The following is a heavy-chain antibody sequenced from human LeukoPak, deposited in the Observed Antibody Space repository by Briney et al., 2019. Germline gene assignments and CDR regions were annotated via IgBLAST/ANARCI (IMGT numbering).Heavy chain of an antibody. CDR3: ARNPPTGGYFDY. D-gene: IGHD1-14*01. V-gene: IGHV1-69*13. J-gene: IGHJ4*02. CDR2: IIPIFGTA. CDR1: GGTFSSYA. Sequence: GASVKVSCKASGGTFSSYAISWVRQAPGQGLEWMGGIIPIFGTANYAQKFQGRVTITADESTSTAYMELSSLRSEDTAVYYCARNPPTGGYFDYWGQGTLVTVSS.